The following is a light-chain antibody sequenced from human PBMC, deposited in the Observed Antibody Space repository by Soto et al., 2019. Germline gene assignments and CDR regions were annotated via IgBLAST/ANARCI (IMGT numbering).Light chain of an antibody. Sequence: DIQITQSPSSLSASVGDRVTIPCRASQSISSYLNWYQQKPGKAPKLLIYAASSLPSGVPSRFSGSGSGTDCTLTISSLQPEDFATDYCQQSYRTPWTFGPGTKVDIK. J-gene: IGKJ1*01. CDR2: AAS. V-gene: IGKV1-39*01. CDR3: QQSYRTPWT. CDR1: QSISSY.